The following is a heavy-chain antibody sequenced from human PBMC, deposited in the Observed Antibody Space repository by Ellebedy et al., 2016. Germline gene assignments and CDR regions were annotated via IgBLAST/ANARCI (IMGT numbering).Heavy chain of an antibody. D-gene: IGHD4-11*01. CDR3: AREPQDYSNYWYFGY. CDR1: GFTFSSYG. J-gene: IGHJ4*02. V-gene: IGHV3-30*03. CDR2: ISYDGSNK. Sequence: GGSLRLSCAASGFTFSSYGMHWVRQAPGKGLEWVAVISYDGSNKYYADSVKGRFTISRDNAKNSLYLQMNSLRAEDTAVYYCAREPQDYSNYWYFGYWGQGTLVTVSS.